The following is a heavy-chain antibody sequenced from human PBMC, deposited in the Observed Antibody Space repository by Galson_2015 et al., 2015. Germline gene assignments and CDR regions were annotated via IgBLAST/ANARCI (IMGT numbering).Heavy chain of an antibody. D-gene: IGHD6-19*01. V-gene: IGHV5-51*03. Sequence: QSGAEVTKPGEFLKISCKGSGYSFSNYWIGWVRQMPGKGLEWMGIIYPGDSDTRYSPSFQGQVTISADKSISTAYLQWSSLKASDTAMYYCARRGPTAVAGSYGMDVWGQGTTVTVSS. CDR3: ARRGPTAVAGSYGMDV. J-gene: IGHJ6*02. CDR2: IYPGDSDT. CDR1: GYSFSNYW.